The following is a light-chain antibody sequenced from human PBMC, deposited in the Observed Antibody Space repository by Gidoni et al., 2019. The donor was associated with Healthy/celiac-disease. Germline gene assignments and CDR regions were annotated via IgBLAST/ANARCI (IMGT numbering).Light chain of an antibody. Sequence: DIQMTQSPSSLSASVGDRVTITCRASQSISSYLNWYQQKPGKAPKLLIYAASSLQSGGPSRFSGSGSGTDFTLTISSLQPEDFATYYCQQSYSTPRTFGQWTKLEIK. CDR2: AAS. CDR3: QQSYSTPRT. CDR1: QSISSY. V-gene: IGKV1-39*01. J-gene: IGKJ2*01.